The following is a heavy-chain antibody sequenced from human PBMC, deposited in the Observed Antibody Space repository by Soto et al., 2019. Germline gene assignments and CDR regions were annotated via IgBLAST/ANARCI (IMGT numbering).Heavy chain of an antibody. CDR3: TRSLSVISSGRDWFDP. D-gene: IGHD1-1*01. V-gene: IGHV3-49*03. Sequence: RSLRLSCTASGFTFVDCAMSWFLQAPWKGLEWVGFITSKVYGATAYFAASVKDRSTISRDDSKSIAYLQIYSLKTEDTAVYYCTRSLSVISSGRDWFDPWG. CDR2: ITSKVYGATA. CDR1: GFTFVDCA. J-gene: IGHJ5*02.